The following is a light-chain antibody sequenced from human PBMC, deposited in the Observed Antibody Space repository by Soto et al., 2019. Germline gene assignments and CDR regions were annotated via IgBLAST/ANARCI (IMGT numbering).Light chain of an antibody. J-gene: IGKJ1*01. CDR1: QSVSNNY. CDR3: QQYGSSGT. Sequence: EIVLTQSACTLSLSAGERATLSCGASQSVSNNYLAWYQQKPGQAPRLLIYGASNRATGIPDRFSGSGSGTDSTLTISRLEPEDFAVYYCQQYGSSGTFGQGTKVDIK. V-gene: IGKV3-20*01. CDR2: GAS.